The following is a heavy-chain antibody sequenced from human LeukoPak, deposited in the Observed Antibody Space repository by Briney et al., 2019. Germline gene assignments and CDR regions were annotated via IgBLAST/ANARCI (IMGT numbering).Heavy chain of an antibody. CDR1: RFTFSRYG. CDR2: ISYDGTNK. CDR3: AKALSRYYYDSSGYYPNFDY. V-gene: IGHV3-30*18. D-gene: IGHD3-22*01. J-gene: IGHJ4*02. Sequence: GGSLRLSCTASRFTFSRYGMHWVRQAPGKGLEWVAVISYDGTNKYYADSVKGRFSISRDNSKNTLYLQMNSLRAEDTAVYYCAKALSRYYYDSSGYYPNFDYWGQGTLVTVSS.